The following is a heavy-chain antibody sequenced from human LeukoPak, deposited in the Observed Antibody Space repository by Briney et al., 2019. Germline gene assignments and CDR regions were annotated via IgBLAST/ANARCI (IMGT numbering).Heavy chain of an antibody. V-gene: IGHV3-21*01. CDR2: ISSSSSYI. CDR1: GFTFSSYS. D-gene: IGHD2-2*01. Sequence: GGSLRLSCAASGFTFSSYSMNWVRQAPGKGLEWVSSISSSSSYIYYADSVKGRFTISRDNAKNSLYLQMNSLRAEDTAVCYCARDSRYCSSTSCYPGYYYYYMDVWGKGTTVTVSS. CDR3: ARDSRYCSSTSCYPGYYYYYMDV. J-gene: IGHJ6*03.